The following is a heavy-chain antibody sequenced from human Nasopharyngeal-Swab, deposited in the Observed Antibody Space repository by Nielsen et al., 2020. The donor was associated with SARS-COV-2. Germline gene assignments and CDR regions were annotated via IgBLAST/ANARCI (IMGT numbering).Heavy chain of an antibody. CDR2: IYYSGST. V-gene: IGHV4-59*08. Sequence: SEPLSLTCTVSGGSISSYYWSWIRQPPGKGLEWIGYIYYSGSTNYNPSLKSRVTISVDTSKNQFSLKLSSVTAADTAVYYCAGQRTSTFYFDYWGQGTLVPVSS. J-gene: IGHJ4*02. CDR3: AGQRTSTFYFDY. CDR1: GGSISSYY. D-gene: IGHD2/OR15-2a*01.